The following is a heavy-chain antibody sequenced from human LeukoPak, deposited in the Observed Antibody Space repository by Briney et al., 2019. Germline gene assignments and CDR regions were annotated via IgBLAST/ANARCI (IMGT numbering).Heavy chain of an antibody. D-gene: IGHD1-26*01. CDR1: GYTFTSYY. Sequence: ASVKVSCKASGYTFTSYYMHWVRQAPGQGLEWMGIINPSGGSTSYAQKFQGRVTMTRDTSTSTVYMELSSLRSEDTAVYYCARGLVGNRGARVWHFDYWGQGTLVTVSS. CDR2: INPSGGST. CDR3: ARGLVGNRGARVWHFDY. V-gene: IGHV1-46*01. J-gene: IGHJ4*02.